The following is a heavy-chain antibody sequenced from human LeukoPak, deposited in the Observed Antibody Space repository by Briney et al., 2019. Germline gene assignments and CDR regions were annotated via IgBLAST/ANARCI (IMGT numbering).Heavy chain of an antibody. CDR2: AYHNGET. J-gene: IGHJ6*04. CDR3: VTPRSWELSDVAV. D-gene: IGHD1-26*01. Sequence: PSETLSLTCTVSGYSLSTNYYWAWIRQSPGTGLEWIGSAYHNGETYYNPSLKSRVIISVDTSKNEFSLRLTSVTAADTAVFYCVTPRSWELSDVAVWGKGTTVIVSS. CDR1: GYSLSTNYY. V-gene: IGHV4-38-2*02.